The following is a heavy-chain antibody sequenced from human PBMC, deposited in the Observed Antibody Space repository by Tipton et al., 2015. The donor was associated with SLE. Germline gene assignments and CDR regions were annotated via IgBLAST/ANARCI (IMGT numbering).Heavy chain of an antibody. CDR3: ARGGLDWYFDL. Sequence: TLSLTCTVSGGSIRSGDYYWSWIRQPPGKGLEWIGSIYHYGSTYYNPSLKSRVTISVDTSKNQFSLKLSSVTAADTAVYYCARGGLDWYFDLWGRGTLVTVSS. V-gene: IGHV4-39*07. CDR2: IYHYGST. CDR1: GGSIRSGDYY. J-gene: IGHJ2*01. D-gene: IGHD3/OR15-3a*01.